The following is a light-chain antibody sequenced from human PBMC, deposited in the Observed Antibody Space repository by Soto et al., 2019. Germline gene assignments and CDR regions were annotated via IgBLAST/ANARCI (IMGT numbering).Light chain of an antibody. CDR3: LQTSRCLYP. Sequence: DIQMTQSPSSVSAYVGDRVTITCRASQGIGDWLAGYQHIPGKAPNLLIHAISSLESGVPSRFSGSGSGTDFTLPLSSLQPDDSATYHCLQTSRCLYPFGEGTKLQIK. V-gene: IGKV1D-12*01. J-gene: IGKJ2*01. CDR2: AIS. CDR1: QGIGDW.